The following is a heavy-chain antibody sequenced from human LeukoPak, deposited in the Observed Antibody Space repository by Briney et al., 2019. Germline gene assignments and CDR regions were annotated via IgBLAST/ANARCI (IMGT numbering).Heavy chain of an antibody. CDR1: GGSISSGGYY. J-gene: IGHJ4*02. V-gene: IGHV4-31*03. Sequence: PSETLSLTCTVSGGSISSGGYYWSWIRQHPGKGLEWIGYIYYSGSTYHNPSLKSRVTISVDTSKSQFSLKLSSVTAADTAVYYCARADIVATITFDYWGQGTLVTVSS. CDR3: ARADIVATITFDY. CDR2: IYYSGST. D-gene: IGHD5-12*01.